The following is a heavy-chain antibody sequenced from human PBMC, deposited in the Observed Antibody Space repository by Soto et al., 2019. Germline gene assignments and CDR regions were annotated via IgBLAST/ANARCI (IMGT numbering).Heavy chain of an antibody. J-gene: IGHJ4*02. V-gene: IGHV3-74*01. Sequence: EVQLVESGGGLVQPGKALRLSCAASGFTFSKYWIHWVRQAPGKGPVWVSYISSDGTTTDYADSVKGRFTISRDNAKNTLYLQMDSLRAADTAVYYCAIQDCTNDVCLEAAVTVGGALEYWRQGAQVPVSS. CDR3: AIQDCTNDVCLEAAVTVGGALEY. CDR1: GFTFSKYW. CDR2: ISSDGTTT. D-gene: IGHD2-8*01.